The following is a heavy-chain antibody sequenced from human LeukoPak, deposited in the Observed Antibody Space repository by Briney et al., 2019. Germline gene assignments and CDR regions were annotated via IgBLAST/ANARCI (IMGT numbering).Heavy chain of an antibody. Sequence: SETLSLTCTVSGGSISSYYWGWIRQPPGKGLEWIGSIYYSGSTYYNPSLKSRVAISVDTSKNQFSLKLSSVTAADTAVYYCARDGSGSKNWFDPWGQGTLVTVSS. J-gene: IGHJ5*02. CDR3: ARDGSGSKNWFDP. V-gene: IGHV4-39*07. D-gene: IGHD3-10*01. CDR1: GGSISSYY. CDR2: IYYSGST.